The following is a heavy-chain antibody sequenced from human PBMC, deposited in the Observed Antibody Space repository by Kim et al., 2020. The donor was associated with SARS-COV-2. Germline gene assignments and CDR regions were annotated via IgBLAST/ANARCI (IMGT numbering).Heavy chain of an antibody. CDR3: ARDMNPTVYDY. Sequence: KTKYSQKFQGRVTITRDTSAITAYMDLRSLTFEDTAIYYCARDMNPTVYDYWGQGTLVTVSS. V-gene: IGHV1-3*01. D-gene: IGHD4-4*01. CDR2: KT. J-gene: IGHJ4*02.